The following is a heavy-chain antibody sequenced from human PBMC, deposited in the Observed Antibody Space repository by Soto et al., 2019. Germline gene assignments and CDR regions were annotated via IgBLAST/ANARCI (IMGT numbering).Heavy chain of an antibody. Sequence: PVGSLRLSGAASGFTFSGSAMHWVRQASGKGLEWVGRIRSKANSYATAYAASVKGRFTISRDDSKNTAYLQMNSLKTEDTAVYYCTSLLGPYAFDIWGQGTMVTVSS. CDR2: IRSKANSYAT. D-gene: IGHD3-10*01. V-gene: IGHV3-73*01. J-gene: IGHJ3*02. CDR1: GFTFSGSA. CDR3: TSLLGPYAFDI.